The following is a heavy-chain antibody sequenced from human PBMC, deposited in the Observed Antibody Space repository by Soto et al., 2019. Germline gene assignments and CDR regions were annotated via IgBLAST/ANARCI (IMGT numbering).Heavy chain of an antibody. CDR1: SGSFGSGIW. CDR3: AGAARLSPVDL. Sequence: VQLQESGPGLVEPSGTLSLTCTASSGSFGSGIWWSWVRKPPGKGLEWIGELYHTGNTNYNPSRKIRLTISVDESKIHFSLSLSSVTAADTAVDYCAGAARLSPVDLWGRGTLCTVSS. CDR2: LYHTGNT. D-gene: IGHD6-25*01. V-gene: IGHV4-4*02. J-gene: IGHJ5*02.